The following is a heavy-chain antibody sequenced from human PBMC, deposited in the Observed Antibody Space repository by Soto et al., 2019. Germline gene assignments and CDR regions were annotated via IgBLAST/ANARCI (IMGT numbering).Heavy chain of an antibody. J-gene: IGHJ4*02. Sequence: QVQLVESGGGVVQPGRSLRLSCAASGFTFSSYGMHWVRQAPGKGLEWVAVIWYDGSNKYYADSVKGRFTISRDNSKNTLYLQMNSLRAEDTAVYYCARDLVIFGPRTTQPNYSSSPNIDYWGQGTLVTVSS. V-gene: IGHV3-33*01. CDR3: ARDLVIFGPRTTQPNYSSSPNIDY. D-gene: IGHD6-6*01. CDR1: GFTFSSYG. CDR2: IWYDGSNK.